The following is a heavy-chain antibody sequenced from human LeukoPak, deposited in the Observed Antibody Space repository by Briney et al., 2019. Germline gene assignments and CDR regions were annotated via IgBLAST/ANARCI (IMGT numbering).Heavy chain of an antibody. Sequence: GGSLRLSCSASGFIFSNYGMYWVRQAPGKGLEFVSAISSDGDNTFYADSVKGRFTISRDNSKNTLYLQTSSLTAEDTAVYYCVRVNDYGDRNLYYFGYWGQGTLVTVSS. D-gene: IGHD4-17*01. CDR1: GFIFSNYG. CDR3: VRVNDYGDRNLYYFGY. J-gene: IGHJ4*02. CDR2: ISSDGDNT. V-gene: IGHV3-64D*06.